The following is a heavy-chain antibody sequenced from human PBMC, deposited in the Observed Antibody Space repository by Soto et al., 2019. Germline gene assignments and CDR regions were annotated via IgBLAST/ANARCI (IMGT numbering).Heavy chain of an antibody. CDR1: GFIFSTYA. CDR3: VSKYGY. CDR2: VSSNGGST. J-gene: IGHJ4*02. Sequence: GGSLRLSCSASGFIFSTYAMLWVRQAPGKGLEYVSGVSSNGGSTNYADSVKGRFTISRDNSKNTLYLQMSSLRNEDTAVYYCVSKYGYWGQGTLVTVSS. V-gene: IGHV3-64D*08. D-gene: IGHD4-17*01.